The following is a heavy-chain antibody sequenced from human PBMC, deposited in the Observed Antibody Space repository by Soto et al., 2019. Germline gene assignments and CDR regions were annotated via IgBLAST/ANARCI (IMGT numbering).Heavy chain of an antibody. CDR2: IYPGDSDT. Sequence: GESLKISCKGSGYSFTSYWIGWVRQMPGKGLEWMGIIYPGDSDTRYSPSFQGQVTISADKSISTAYLQWSSLRASDTAMYYCARHGATRHYYYYYGMDVWGQGTTVTVSS. CDR1: GYSFTSYW. V-gene: IGHV5-51*01. J-gene: IGHJ6*02. D-gene: IGHD5-12*01. CDR3: ARHGATRHYYYYYGMDV.